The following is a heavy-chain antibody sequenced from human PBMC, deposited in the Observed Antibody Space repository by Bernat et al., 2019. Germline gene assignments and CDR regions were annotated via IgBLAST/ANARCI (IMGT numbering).Heavy chain of an antibody. J-gene: IGHJ4*02. CDR1: GFTFSSYA. D-gene: IGHD2-21*01. CDR3: AKEGCGDVHNYFDY. V-gene: IGHV3-23*01. CDR2: ISPSGGST. Sequence: DVQLLESGGGLVQPGGSLRLSCAASGFTFSSYAMSWVRQAPGKGLEWVSDISPSGGSTYYGDSVKGRFTISRDNSKNTLFLQMNSLRAEDTAVYYCAKEGCGDVHNYFDYWGQGTLVTVSS.